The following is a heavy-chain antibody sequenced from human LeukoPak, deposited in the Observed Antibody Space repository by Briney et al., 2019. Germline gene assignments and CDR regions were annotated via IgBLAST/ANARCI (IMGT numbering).Heavy chain of an antibody. CDR3: AKVKTRVVGATTGAHGFDY. Sequence: GGSLRLSCAASGFSFSSYGMHWVRQAPGKGLEWVAFIRSDGDNKYYADSVTGRFTISRDNSKNTLYLQMISLRTGDTAVYYCAKVKTRVVGATTGAHGFDYWGQGTLVTVSS. D-gene: IGHD1-26*01. CDR2: IRSDGDNK. J-gene: IGHJ4*02. V-gene: IGHV3-30*02. CDR1: GFSFSSYG.